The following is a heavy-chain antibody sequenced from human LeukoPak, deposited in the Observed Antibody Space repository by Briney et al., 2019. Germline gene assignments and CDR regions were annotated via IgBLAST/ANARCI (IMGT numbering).Heavy chain of an antibody. CDR3: ARGDPHADL. V-gene: IGHV3-48*03. D-gene: IGHD5-24*01. CDR2: ITISGHTK. J-gene: IGHJ5*02. CDR1: GFYLSTYE. Sequence: PGGSLRLSCAASGFYLSTYEMSWVRQAPGKGLEWIADITISGHTKNYADSVKGRFSISRDNARTSLYLQMHSLRVEDTGVYYCARGDPHADLWGQGTLVTVSS.